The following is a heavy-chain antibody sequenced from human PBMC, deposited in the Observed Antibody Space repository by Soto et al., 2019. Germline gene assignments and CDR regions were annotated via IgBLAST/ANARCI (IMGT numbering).Heavy chain of an antibody. V-gene: IGHV3-21*01. CDR2: ISSSSSYI. J-gene: IGHJ6*02. D-gene: IGHD5-18*01. CDR1: GFTFSSYS. CDR3: AREGGYSYGSDYYYYYGMDV. Sequence: EVQLVESGGGLVKPGGSLRLSCAASGFTFSSYSMNWVRQAPGKGLEWVSSISSSSSYIYYADSVKGRFTISRDNAKNSLYLQMNSLRGEDTAVYYCAREGGYSYGSDYYYYYGMDVWGQGTTVTVSS.